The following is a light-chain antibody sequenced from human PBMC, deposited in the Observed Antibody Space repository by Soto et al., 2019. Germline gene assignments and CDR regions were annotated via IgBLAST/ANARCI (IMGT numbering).Light chain of an antibody. V-gene: IGKV3-20*01. CDR3: QQYGRSWT. CDR2: GAS. Sequence: DIVFTQSPYTLSVYKGERVTLSCRASQNIFSNYLAWYQQKPGQAPRLLIYGASTRATGIADRFSGGGSGTDFTLTISRLEPEDFAVYHCQQYGRSWTFGQGGKVDI. CDR1: QNIFSNY. J-gene: IGKJ1*01.